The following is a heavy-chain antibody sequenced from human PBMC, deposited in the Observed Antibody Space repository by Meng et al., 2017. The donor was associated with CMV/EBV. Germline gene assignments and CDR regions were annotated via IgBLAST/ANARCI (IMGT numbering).Heavy chain of an antibody. V-gene: IGHV4-38-2*02. CDR2: IYHSGST. Sequence: ESLKISCTVSGYSISSGYYWGWIRQPPGKGLEWIGSIYHSGSTYYNPPLKSRVTISVDTSKNQFSLKLSSVTAADTAVYYCARERGFVVVVPAANGPFDYWGQGTLVTVSS. D-gene: IGHD2-2*01. CDR1: GYSISSGYY. J-gene: IGHJ4*02. CDR3: ARERGFVVVVPAANGPFDY.